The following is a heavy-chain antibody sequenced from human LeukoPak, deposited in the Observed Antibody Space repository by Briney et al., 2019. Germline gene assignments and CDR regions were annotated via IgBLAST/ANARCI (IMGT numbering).Heavy chain of an antibody. V-gene: IGHV3-30*02. CDR3: AKDIVVVVAATENYFDY. D-gene: IGHD2-15*01. J-gene: IGHJ4*02. Sequence: PGGSLRLSCAASGFTFSSYGMHWVRQAPGKGLEWVAFIRYDGSNKYYADSVKGRFTISRDNSKNTLYLQMNSLRAEDTAVYYCAKDIVVVVAATENYFDYWGQGTLVTVSS. CDR2: IRYDGSNK. CDR1: GFTFSSYG.